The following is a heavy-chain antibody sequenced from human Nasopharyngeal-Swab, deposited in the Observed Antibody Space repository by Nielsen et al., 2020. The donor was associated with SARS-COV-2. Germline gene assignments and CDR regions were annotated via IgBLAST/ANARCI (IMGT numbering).Heavy chain of an antibody. CDR1: GYSFSNYW. Sequence: GESLKISCKGSGYSFSNYWIAWVRQMPGKGLEWMGIIYPGDSRSRYSPSFQGQVTISVDKSISTAYLHWSSLKASDTAIYYCARRSQYYYDSSVHLDYWGQGTLVTVSS. CDR2: IYPGDSRS. CDR3: ARRSQYYYDSSVHLDY. D-gene: IGHD3-22*01. J-gene: IGHJ4*02. V-gene: IGHV5-51*01.